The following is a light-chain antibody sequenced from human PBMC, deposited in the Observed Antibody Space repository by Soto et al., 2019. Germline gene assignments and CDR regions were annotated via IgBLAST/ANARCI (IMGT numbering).Light chain of an antibody. Sequence: EIVMTQSPATLSLSPGERAALSCRASQNINSELAWYQQKPGQPPRLLIYGASTRATGVPARFTGSESGSEFTLTISGLQSEDFAVYYCQQGHNWPLTFGQRTRLEI. V-gene: IGKV3-15*01. CDR2: GAS. J-gene: IGKJ2*01. CDR1: QNINSE. CDR3: QQGHNWPLT.